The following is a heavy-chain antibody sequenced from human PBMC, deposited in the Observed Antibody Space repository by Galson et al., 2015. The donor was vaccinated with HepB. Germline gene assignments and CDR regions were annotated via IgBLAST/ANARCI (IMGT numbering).Heavy chain of an antibody. V-gene: IGHV4-30-4*01. J-gene: IGHJ5*02. CDR1: GGSISSGNYY. D-gene: IGHD3-10*02. CDR2: IYSTGST. CDR3: ARVCSDCTSRPCYKGWIDP. Sequence: QVQLQESGPGLVKPSQTLSLTCTVSGGSISSGNYYWTWIRQSPGKGLDWIGYIYSTGSTYYNPSLRSRVTISLDTSKNQFSLKLTSVTAADTAVYFCARVCSDCTSRPCYKGWIDPWGQGTLVTVSS.